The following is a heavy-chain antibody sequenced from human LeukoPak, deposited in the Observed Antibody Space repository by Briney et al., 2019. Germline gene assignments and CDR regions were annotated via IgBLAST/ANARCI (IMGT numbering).Heavy chain of an antibody. V-gene: IGHV4-59*01. CDR3: AREGDYAVLLYLES. CDR2: IYYRGST. Sequence: SETLSLTCSVSGGHMNILYWSWMRQPPGKGLEWIGYIYYRGSTNYNPSLKSRATFSVDTSKNQFSLKLNSVTAADTAVYYCAREGDYAVLLYLESRGPRNLVTVSS. J-gene: IGHJ4*01. CDR1: GGHMNILY. D-gene: IGHD4-17*01.